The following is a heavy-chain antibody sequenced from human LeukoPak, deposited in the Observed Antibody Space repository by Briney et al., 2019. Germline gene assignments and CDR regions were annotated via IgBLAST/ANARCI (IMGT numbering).Heavy chain of an antibody. CDR2: IRYDGSNK. D-gene: IGHD1-26*01. CDR1: GFTFSSYG. CDR3: AKDLGIVGAIFDY. V-gene: IGHV3-30*02. Sequence: GGSLRLSCAASGFTFSSYGMHWVRQAPGKGLEWVAFIRYDGSNKYYADSVKGRFTISRENSKNTLYLQMNSLRAEDTAVYYCAKDLGIVGAIFDYWGQGTLVTVSS. J-gene: IGHJ4*02.